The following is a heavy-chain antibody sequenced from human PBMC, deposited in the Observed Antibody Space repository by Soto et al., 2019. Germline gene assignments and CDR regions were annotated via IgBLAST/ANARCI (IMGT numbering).Heavy chain of an antibody. D-gene: IGHD4-17*01. CDR1: GFTFSSYG. J-gene: IGHJ5*02. V-gene: IGHV3-30*18. Sequence: QVQLVESGGGVVQPGRSLRLSCEASGFTFSSYGMHWVRQAPGKGLEWVAVISYDGSNKYYADSVKGRFTISRDNSKNTLYLQMNSLRAEDTAVYYCANVGDPLPRGFDPWGQGTLVTVSS. CDR2: ISYDGSNK. CDR3: ANVGDPLPRGFDP.